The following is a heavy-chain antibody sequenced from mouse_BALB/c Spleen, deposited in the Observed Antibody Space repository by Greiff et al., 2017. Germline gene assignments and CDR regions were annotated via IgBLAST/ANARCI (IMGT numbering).Heavy chain of an antibody. D-gene: IGHD1-1*02. CDR1: GYTFTSYW. J-gene: IGHJ4*01. CDR3: TRGVATRAMDY. V-gene: IGHV1-69*02. CDR2: IYPSDSYT. Sequence: QVQLQQPGAELVRPGASVKLSCKASGYTFTSYWINWVKQRPGQGLEWIGNIYPSDSYTNYNQKFKDKATLTVDKSSSTAYMQLSSPTSEDSAVYYCTRGVATRAMDYWGQGTSVTVSS.